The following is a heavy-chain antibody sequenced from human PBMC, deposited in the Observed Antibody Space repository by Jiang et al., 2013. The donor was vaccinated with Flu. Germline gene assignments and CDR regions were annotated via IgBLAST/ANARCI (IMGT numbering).Heavy chain of an antibody. Sequence: GLVKPSETLSLTCTVSGGSISSSSYYWGWIRQPPGKGLEWIGSIYYSGSTYYNPSLKSRVTISVDTSKNQFSLKLSSVTAADTAVYYCARPGRHYYYGMDVWGQGTTVTVSS. J-gene: IGHJ6*02. CDR1: GGSISSSSYY. D-gene: IGHD6-6*01. CDR3: ARPGRHYYYGMDV. CDR2: IYYSGST. V-gene: IGHV4-39*01.